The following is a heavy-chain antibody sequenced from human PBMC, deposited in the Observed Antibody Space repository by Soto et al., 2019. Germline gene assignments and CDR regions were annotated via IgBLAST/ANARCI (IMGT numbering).Heavy chain of an antibody. CDR2: INPNSGGT. Sequence: ASVKVSCKASGYTFTGYYMHWVRQAPGQGLEWMGWINPNSGGTNYAQKFQGRVTMTRDTSISTAYMELSRLRSDETAVYYCARVLGGLIAARPEYYYYYYGMDVWGQGTTVTVSS. CDR3: ARVLGGLIAARPEYYYYYYGMDV. V-gene: IGHV1-2*02. D-gene: IGHD6-6*01. J-gene: IGHJ6*02. CDR1: GYTFTGYY.